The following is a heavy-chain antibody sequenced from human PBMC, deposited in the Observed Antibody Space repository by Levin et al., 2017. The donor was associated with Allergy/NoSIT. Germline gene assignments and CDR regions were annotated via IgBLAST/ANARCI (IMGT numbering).Heavy chain of an antibody. V-gene: IGHV3-9*01. J-gene: IGHJ3*02. CDR1: GFTFDDYA. Sequence: GGSLRLSCAASGFTFDDYAMHWVRQAPGKGLEWVSGISWNSGSIGYADSVKGRFTISRDNAKNSLYLQMNSLRAEDTALYYCAKDRDGYNGINPTFDIWGQGTMVTVSS. CDR2: ISWNSGSI. CDR3: AKDRDGYNGINPTFDI. D-gene: IGHD5-24*01.